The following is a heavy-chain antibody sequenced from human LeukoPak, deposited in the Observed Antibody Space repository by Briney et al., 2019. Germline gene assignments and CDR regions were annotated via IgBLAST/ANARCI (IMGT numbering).Heavy chain of an antibody. CDR3: AKDYDILTGYPGAFDI. CDR1: GFTFSSYA. D-gene: IGHD3-9*01. CDR2: ISGSGGST. Sequence: GGSLRLSCVASGFTFSSYAMSWVRQAPGKGLEWVSGISGSGGSTFYADSVKGRFTISRDNSKNMLYLQMNSLRAEDTAVYYCAKDYDILTGYPGAFDIWGQGTVVTVSS. J-gene: IGHJ3*02. V-gene: IGHV3-23*01.